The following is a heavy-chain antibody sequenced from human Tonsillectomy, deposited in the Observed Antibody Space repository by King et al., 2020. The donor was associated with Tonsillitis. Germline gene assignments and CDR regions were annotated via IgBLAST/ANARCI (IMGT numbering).Heavy chain of an antibody. CDR1: GFTFDNYA. CDR3: AKDVGSGSYYNERGYYYYGMDV. J-gene: IGHJ6*02. Sequence: VQLVESGGGLVQPGRSLRLSCAASGFTFDNYAMHWVRQVPGKGLEWVSSISWSGGSIGYADSVKGRFTISRDNAKNSLYLQMNSLRAEDTALYHCAKDVGSGSYYNERGYYYYGMDVWGQGTTVTV. D-gene: IGHD3-10*01. CDR2: ISWSGGSI. V-gene: IGHV3-9*01.